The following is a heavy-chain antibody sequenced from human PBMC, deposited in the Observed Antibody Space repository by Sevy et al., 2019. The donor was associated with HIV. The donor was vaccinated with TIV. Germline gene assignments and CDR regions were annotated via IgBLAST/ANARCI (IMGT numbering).Heavy chain of an antibody. V-gene: IGHV3-23*01. D-gene: IGHD2-8*01. Sequence: GGSLRLSCAVSGFNFNIYSMSWVRQAPGKGLEWVSTLSFGCGKINYADSVKGRFSISRDDSKNTLYLQMNSLRAEDTAVYCCAREGCTRPHDYWGQGTLVTVSS. CDR3: AREGCTRPHDY. CDR1: GFNFNIYS. CDR2: LSFGCGKI. J-gene: IGHJ4*02.